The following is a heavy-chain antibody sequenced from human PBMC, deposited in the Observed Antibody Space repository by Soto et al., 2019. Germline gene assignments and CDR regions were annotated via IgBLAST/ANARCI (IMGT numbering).Heavy chain of an antibody. Sequence: SETLSLTCTVSGGSISSSSYYWGWIRQPPGKGLEWIGSIYYSGSTYYNPSLKSRVTISVDTSKNQFSLKLSSVTAADTAVYYCASEPYDFWSGYYNPAWFDPWGQGTLVTVSS. D-gene: IGHD3-3*01. J-gene: IGHJ5*02. CDR2: IYYSGST. CDR3: ASEPYDFWSGYYNPAWFDP. CDR1: GGSISSSSYY. V-gene: IGHV4-39*01.